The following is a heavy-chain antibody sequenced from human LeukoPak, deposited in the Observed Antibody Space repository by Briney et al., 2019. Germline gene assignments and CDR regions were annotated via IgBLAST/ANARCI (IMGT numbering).Heavy chain of an antibody. D-gene: IGHD3-10*01. J-gene: IGHJ4*02. CDR3: AKDSRLPLLWFGELLSQFDY. Sequence: GGSLRLSCAASGFTFSSYGMHWVRQAPGKGLEWVAVISYDGSNEYYADSVKGRFTISRDNSKNTLHLQMNSLRAEDTAVYYCAKDSRLPLLWFGELLSQFDYWGQGTLVTVSS. V-gene: IGHV3-30*18. CDR1: GFTFSSYG. CDR2: ISYDGSNE.